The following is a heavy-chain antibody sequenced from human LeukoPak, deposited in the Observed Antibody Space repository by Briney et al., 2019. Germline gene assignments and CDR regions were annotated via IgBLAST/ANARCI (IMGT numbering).Heavy chain of an antibody. CDR3: ARDPRIYCTNGICRDDYFDN. Sequence: GGSLRLSCTASGLTFSNAWMSWVRQAPEKGLEWVGRIKSKTDYGTTDYAAPVKGRFTISRDDSKNTLYLQMNSLRAEDTAIYYCARDPRIYCTNGICRDDYFDNWGQGTLVTVSS. V-gene: IGHV3-15*01. CDR2: IKSKTDYGTT. CDR1: GLTFSNAW. D-gene: IGHD2-8*01. J-gene: IGHJ4*02.